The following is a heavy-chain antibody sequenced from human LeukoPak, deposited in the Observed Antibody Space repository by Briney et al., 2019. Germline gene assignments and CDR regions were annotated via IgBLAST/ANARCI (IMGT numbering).Heavy chain of an antibody. D-gene: IGHD3-10*01. CDR1: GFTVSSNY. J-gene: IGHJ6*03. CDR3: ASGSGSYRTPYYYMDV. CDR2: IYSGGST. V-gene: IGHV3-53*01. Sequence: GGSLRLSCVASGFTVSSNYMSWVRQAPGKGLEWVSVIYSGGSTYYADSVKGRFTTSRDNSKNTLYLQMNSLRAEDTAVYYCASGSGSYRTPYYYMDVWGTGTTVTVSS.